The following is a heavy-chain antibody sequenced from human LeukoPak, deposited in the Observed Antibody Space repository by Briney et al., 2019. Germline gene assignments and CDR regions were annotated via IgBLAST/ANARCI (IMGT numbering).Heavy chain of an antibody. V-gene: IGHV3-23*01. J-gene: IGHJ6*02. CDR1: GFTFSSYA. Sequence: GRSLRLSCAASGFTFSSYAMSWVRQAPGKGLEWVSAISGSGGSTYYADSVKGRFTISRDNSKNTLYLQMNSLRAEDTAVYYCATASAGTYYYYYGMDVCGQGTTVTVSS. CDR2: ISGSGGST. CDR3: ATASAGTYYYYYGMDV.